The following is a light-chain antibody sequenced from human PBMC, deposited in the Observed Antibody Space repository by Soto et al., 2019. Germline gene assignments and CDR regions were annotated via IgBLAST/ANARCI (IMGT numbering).Light chain of an antibody. J-gene: IGKJ4*01. CDR2: GAS. CDR3: QQYSSSPLT. CDR1: QSVSSSY. Sequence: EIVLTQSPGTLSLSPGERANLSCRASQSVSSSYLAWYRQTPGQAPRLLIYGASTRATGIPDRFSGSGSGTDFTLTISRLEPEDFAVYYCQQYSSSPLTFGGGTKVEIE. V-gene: IGKV3-20*01.